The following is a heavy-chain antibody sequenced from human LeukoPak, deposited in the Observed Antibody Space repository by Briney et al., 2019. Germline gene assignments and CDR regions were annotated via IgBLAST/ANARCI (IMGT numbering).Heavy chain of an antibody. CDR3: ARSYSGYAIA. D-gene: IGHD5-12*01. Sequence: SETLSLTCTVSGCPIRSSSYYWSWIRQPPGKGLEWSGYIYYTGCTYDNPSLMSRVTISVDTSRNQFSLQVTSVSAADTALYYCARSYSGYAIAWGQGALVTVSS. V-gene: IGHV4-31*03. CDR2: IYYTGCT. J-gene: IGHJ5*02. CDR1: GCPIRSSSYY.